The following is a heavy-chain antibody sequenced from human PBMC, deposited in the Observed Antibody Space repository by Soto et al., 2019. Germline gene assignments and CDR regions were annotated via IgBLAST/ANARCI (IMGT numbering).Heavy chain of an antibody. CDR3: VHWNTGTYCTIFFDY. V-gene: IGHV2-5*02. CDR1: GFSLSSSAVGVG. D-gene: IGHD2-8*01. Sequence: QITLKESGPTLVKPTQTLTLTCTFSGFSLSSSAVGVGVGWIRQPPGKALEWLALIYWVDDKRYNPSPKSRLTVPKDTSQDQVVLTMANMDAVDTATYYCVHWNTGTYCTIFFDYWGQGTLVTVSS. J-gene: IGHJ4*02. CDR2: IYWVDDK.